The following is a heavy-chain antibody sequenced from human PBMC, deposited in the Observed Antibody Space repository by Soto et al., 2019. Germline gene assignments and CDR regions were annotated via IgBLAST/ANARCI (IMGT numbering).Heavy chain of an antibody. Sequence: TSETLSLTCTVSGCSISSYFWSWIRQPPGRGLEWIGHIHYSGSTNYNPSLKSRVTISVDTSKNQVSLKLSSVTAADTAMYFCARDKITGLFDYWGQGTLVTVSS. D-gene: IGHD2-8*02. CDR2: IHYSGST. CDR1: GCSISSYF. CDR3: ARDKITGLFDY. V-gene: IGHV4-59*12. J-gene: IGHJ4*02.